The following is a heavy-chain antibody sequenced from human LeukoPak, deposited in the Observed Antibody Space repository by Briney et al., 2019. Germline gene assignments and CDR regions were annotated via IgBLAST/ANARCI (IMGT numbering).Heavy chain of an antibody. CDR3: ARGYRGSDAFDI. CDR1: GGSFSGYY. V-gene: IGHV4-34*01. D-gene: IGHD1-14*01. Sequence: SETLSLTCAVYGGSFSGYYWSWIRQPPGKGLEWIGEINHSGGTNYNPSLKSRVTISVDTSKNQFSLKLSSVTAADTAVYYCARGYRGSDAFDIWGQGTMVTVSS. CDR2: INHSGGT. J-gene: IGHJ3*02.